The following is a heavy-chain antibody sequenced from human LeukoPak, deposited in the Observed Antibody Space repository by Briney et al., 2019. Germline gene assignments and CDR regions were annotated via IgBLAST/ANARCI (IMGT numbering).Heavy chain of an antibody. D-gene: IGHD5-18*01. CDR1: GYTFTSYG. V-gene: IGHV1-18*01. Sequence: GASVKVSCKASGYTFTSYGISWVRQAPGQGLGWMGWISAYNGNRNYAQKLQGRVTMTTDTSTSKAYIELRSLRSDDTAVYYCARVDTASKGLFDYWGQGTLVTVSS. CDR2: ISAYNGNR. J-gene: IGHJ4*02. CDR3: ARVDTASKGLFDY.